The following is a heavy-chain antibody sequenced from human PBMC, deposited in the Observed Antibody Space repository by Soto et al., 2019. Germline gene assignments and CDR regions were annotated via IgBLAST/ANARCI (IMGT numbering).Heavy chain of an antibody. V-gene: IGHV3-48*01. CDR2: ISSSSSTI. D-gene: IGHD2-2*01. CDR1: GFTFSSYS. CDR3: AIDDYCSSTSCYDGKIWFDP. J-gene: IGHJ5*02. Sequence: EVQLVESGGGLVQPGGSLRLSCAASGFTFSSYSMNWVRQAPGKGLEWVSYISSSSSTIYYADSVKGRFTTSRDNAKNSLYLQMNSLRAEDTAVYYCAIDDYCSSTSCYDGKIWFDPWGQGTLVTVSS.